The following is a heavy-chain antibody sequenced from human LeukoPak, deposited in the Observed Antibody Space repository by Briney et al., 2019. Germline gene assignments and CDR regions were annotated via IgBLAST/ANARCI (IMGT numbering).Heavy chain of an antibody. D-gene: IGHD2-2*01. Sequence: GGSLRLSCAASGFTFSSYGMHWVRQAPGKGLEWVAFIHFDGSTNYSGDSVKGRFTISRDNSKNTLYLQLNSLRPEDTAVYYCAKDQCPRTSCDGYPGYWGQGSLVTVSS. CDR3: AKDQCPRTSCDGYPGY. J-gene: IGHJ4*02. CDR2: IHFDGSTN. CDR1: GFTFSSYG. V-gene: IGHV3-30*02.